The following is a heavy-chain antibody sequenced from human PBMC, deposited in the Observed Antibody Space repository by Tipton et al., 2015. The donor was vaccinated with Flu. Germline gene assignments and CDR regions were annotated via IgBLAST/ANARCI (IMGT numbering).Heavy chain of an antibody. CDR3: ARGHTAMVGSPYYYGMDV. CDR2: INYGGSS. V-gene: IGHV4-34*01. CDR1: GGSFNGYY. Sequence: TLSLTCAVYGGSFNGYYWTWIRQSPGKGLEWIGEINYGGSSTYHPSLRSRLTLSIDTSRKQFSLNLISVTAADTAVYYCARGHTAMVGSPYYYGMDVWGQGTTVTVSS. J-gene: IGHJ6*02. D-gene: IGHD5-18*01.